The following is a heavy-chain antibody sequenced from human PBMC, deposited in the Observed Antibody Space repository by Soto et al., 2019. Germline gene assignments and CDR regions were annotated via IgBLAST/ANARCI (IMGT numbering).Heavy chain of an antibody. D-gene: IGHD3-10*01. CDR3: AKAALVRGVIYYGMDV. J-gene: IGHJ6*02. CDR1: GFTFSSCA. V-gene: IGHV3-23*01. CDR2: ISGSGGST. Sequence: GSLRVSCGASGFTFSSCAMSWVRQAPGKGLEWVSAISGSGGSTYYADSVKRRFTLSRDNSKNTLYLQMNSMRAEDTAVYYCAKAALVRGVIYYGMDVWGQGTKVTV.